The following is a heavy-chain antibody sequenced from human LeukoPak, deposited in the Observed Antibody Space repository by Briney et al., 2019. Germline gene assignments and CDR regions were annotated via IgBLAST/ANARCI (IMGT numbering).Heavy chain of an antibody. V-gene: IGHV3-48*03. CDR2: ISSSGSSI. D-gene: IGHD2-21*01. J-gene: IGHJ4*02. Sequence: GGSLRLSCAASGFTFSTYEMNWVRQAPGKGREWISYISSSGSSIHYADSVKGRVTISRDNARNSLYLQMNSLRAEDTAVYYCARERAYCVGDCFDCWGQGTLVTVSS. CDR3: ARERAYCVGDCFDC. CDR1: GFTFSTYE.